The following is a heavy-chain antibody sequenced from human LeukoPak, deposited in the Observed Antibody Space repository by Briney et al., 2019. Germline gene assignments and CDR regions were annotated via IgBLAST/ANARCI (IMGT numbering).Heavy chain of an antibody. V-gene: IGHV1-2*02. J-gene: IGHJ6*03. CDR1: GYTFTGYY. CDR2: INPNSGGT. D-gene: IGHD1-26*01. Sequence: ASVKVSCKASGYTFTGYYMHWVRQAPGQGLEWMRWINPNSGGTNYAQKFQGRVTMTRDTSISTAYMELSRLRSDDTAVYYCARGMEPYYYMDVWGKGTTVTVSS. CDR3: ARGMEPYYYMDV.